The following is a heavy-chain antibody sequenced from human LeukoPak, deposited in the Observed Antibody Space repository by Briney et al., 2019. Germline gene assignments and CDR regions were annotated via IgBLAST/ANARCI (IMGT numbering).Heavy chain of an antibody. CDR3: ARIDGYISYFDY. Sequence: SGPALVKPTQTLTLTCTFPGFSLSTSGMCVSWIRQPPGKALEWLARIDWDDDKYYSTSLKTRLTISKDTSKNQVVLTMTNMDPVDTATYYCARIDGYISYFDYWGQGTLVTVSP. D-gene: IGHD3-22*01. J-gene: IGHJ4*02. CDR2: IDWDDDK. CDR1: GFSLSTSGMC. V-gene: IGHV2-70*11.